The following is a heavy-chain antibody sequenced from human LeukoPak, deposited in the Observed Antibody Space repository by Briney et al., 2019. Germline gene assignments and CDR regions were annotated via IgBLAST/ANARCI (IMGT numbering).Heavy chain of an antibody. J-gene: IGHJ4*02. CDR1: GFTFSSYW. Sequence: GGSLRLSCAASGFTFSSYWMHWVRQAPGKGLVWVSRINTDGSETRYADSVKGRFTISRDNSKNTLYLQMNSLRAEDTAVYYCAKCSGWQTITVYFDYWGQGTLVTVSS. CDR3: AKCSGWQTITVYFDY. V-gene: IGHV3-74*01. CDR2: INTDGSET. D-gene: IGHD6-19*01.